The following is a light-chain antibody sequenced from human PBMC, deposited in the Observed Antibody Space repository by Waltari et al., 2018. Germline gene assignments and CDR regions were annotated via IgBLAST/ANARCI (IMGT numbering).Light chain of an antibody. V-gene: IGLV2-14*03. CDR3: CSFTTSSTWV. J-gene: IGLJ3*02. CDR1: TSDLGGYNY. CDR2: DVS. Sequence: QSALTQPASVSGSPGQSIIISCTGSTSDLGGYNYVSWYQQRPGKAPKLMISDVSSRPSGVSNRFSGSKSGNTASLIISGLQAEDEADYYCCSFTTSSTWVFGGGTKLTVL.